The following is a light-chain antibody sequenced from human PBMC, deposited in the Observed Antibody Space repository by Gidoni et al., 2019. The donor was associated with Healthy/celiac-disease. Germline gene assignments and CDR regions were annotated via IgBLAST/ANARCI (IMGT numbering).Light chain of an antibody. CDR3: QQYYSTPRT. Sequence: DIVMTLSPYSLAVSLGERATINCKSSQSVLYSSNNKNYLAWYQQKPGQPPKLLIYWASTREAGVPDRFSGSGSGTDFTLTISSLQAEDVAVYYCQQYYSTPRTFGQGTKVEIK. CDR1: QSVLYSSNNKNY. V-gene: IGKV4-1*01. CDR2: WAS. J-gene: IGKJ1*01.